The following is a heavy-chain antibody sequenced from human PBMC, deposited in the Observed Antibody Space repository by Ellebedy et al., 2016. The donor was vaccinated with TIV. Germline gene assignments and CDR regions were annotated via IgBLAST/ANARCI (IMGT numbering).Heavy chain of an antibody. CDR1: GYTFSSYG. Sequence: ASVKVSCKASGYTFSSYGISWVRQAPGQGLEWMGWISAYNGDTNYAQKLQGRVTMTRDTSISTAYMELSRLRSDDTAVYYCARVKGAGYSYVSYWGQGTLVTVSS. CDR3: ARVKGAGYSYVSY. D-gene: IGHD5-18*01. J-gene: IGHJ4*02. V-gene: IGHV1-18*01. CDR2: ISAYNGDT.